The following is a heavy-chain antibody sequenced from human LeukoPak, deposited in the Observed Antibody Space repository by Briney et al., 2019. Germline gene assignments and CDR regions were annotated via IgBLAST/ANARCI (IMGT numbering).Heavy chain of an antibody. CDR2: ISGSGGST. CDR3: ANLMYDYVWGSYRFPSLDGDY. V-gene: IGHV3-23*01. Sequence: GGSLRLSCAASGFTFSSYAMSWVRQAPGQGLEWVSAISGSGGSTYYADSVKGRFTISRDNSKNTLYLQMNSLRAEDTAVYYCANLMYDYVWGSYRFPSLDGDYWGQGTLVTVSS. CDR1: GFTFSSYA. D-gene: IGHD3-16*02. J-gene: IGHJ4*02.